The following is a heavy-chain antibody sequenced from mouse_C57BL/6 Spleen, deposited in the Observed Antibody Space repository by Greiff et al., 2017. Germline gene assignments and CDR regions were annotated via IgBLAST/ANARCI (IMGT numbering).Heavy chain of an antibody. Sequence: EVQLVESGGGLVKPGGSLKLSCAASGFTFSSYAMSWVRQTPEKRLEWVATISDGGSYTYYPDNVKGRFTISRDNAKNNLYLQMSHLKSEDTAMYYCAREGSREGFAYWGQGTLVTVSA. CDR3: AREGSREGFAY. D-gene: IGHD1-1*01. J-gene: IGHJ3*01. V-gene: IGHV5-4*01. CDR2: ISDGGSYT. CDR1: GFTFSSYA.